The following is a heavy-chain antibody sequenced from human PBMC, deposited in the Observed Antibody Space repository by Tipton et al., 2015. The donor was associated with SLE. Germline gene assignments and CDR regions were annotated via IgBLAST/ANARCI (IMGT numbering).Heavy chain of an antibody. CDR1: GFTFSSYS. D-gene: IGHD2-21*02. CDR2: ISSSSSYI. J-gene: IGHJ6*02. Sequence: SLRLSCAASGFTFSSYSMNWVRQAPGKGLEWVSSISSSSSYIYYADSVKGRFTISRDNAKNSLYLQMNSLRAEDTAVYYCARDLPGGGDTYYYYYYGMDVWGQGTTVTVSS. V-gene: IGHV3-21*01. CDR3: ARDLPGGGDTYYYYYYGMDV.